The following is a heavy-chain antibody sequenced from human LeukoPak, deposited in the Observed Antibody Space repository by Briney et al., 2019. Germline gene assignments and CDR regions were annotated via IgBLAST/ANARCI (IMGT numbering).Heavy chain of an antibody. CDR2: ISTDAGET. CDR3: AKGSGNGYGSGPFDY. J-gene: IGHJ4*02. D-gene: IGHD3-10*01. CDR1: GGSFSGYY. V-gene: IGHV3-23*01. Sequence: QPSETLSLTCAVYGGSFSGYYWSWVRQAPGKGLEWVSAISTDAGETHYADSVKGRFTISRDNSKNTVSLQMSSLRAEDTALYYCAKGSGNGYGSGPFDYWGQGTLVTVSS.